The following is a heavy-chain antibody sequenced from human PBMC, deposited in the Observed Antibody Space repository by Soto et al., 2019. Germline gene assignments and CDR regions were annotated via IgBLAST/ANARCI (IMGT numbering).Heavy chain of an antibody. Sequence: GGSLRLSCAASGFTVSNYWMNWVRQAPGKGLVWVSHIKNDGTTSYADSVEGRFTVSRDDAKNSFYLQMNSLRADDTAEYYCAKDRGEEGLKFLEWFGGMDVWGHGTTVTVSS. CDR3: AKDRGEEGLKFLEWFGGMDV. CDR2: IKNDGTT. CDR1: GFTVSNYW. V-gene: IGHV3-74*01. D-gene: IGHD3-3*01. J-gene: IGHJ6*02.